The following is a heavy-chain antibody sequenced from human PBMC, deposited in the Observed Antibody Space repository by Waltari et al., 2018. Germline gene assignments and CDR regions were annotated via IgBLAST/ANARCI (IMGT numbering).Heavy chain of an antibody. J-gene: IGHJ5*02. V-gene: IGHV1-2*02. CDR3: AREGSRYCSGGSCYSEWFDP. CDR1: GNTFTGYY. CDR2: INPNSGGT. Sequence: QVQLVQSGAEVKKPGASVKVSCKASGNTFTGYYIPWVRQAPGPGLGWMGWINPNSGGTNYAQKFQGRVTMTRDTSISTAYMELSRLRSDDTAVYYCAREGSRYCSGGSCYSEWFDPWGQGTLVTVSS. D-gene: IGHD2-15*01.